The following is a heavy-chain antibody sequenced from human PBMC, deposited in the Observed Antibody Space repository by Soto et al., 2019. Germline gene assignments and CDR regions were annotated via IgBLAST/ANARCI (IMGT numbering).Heavy chain of an antibody. Sequence: QVQLQQWGAGLLKPSETLSLTCAVYGGSFSGSYWSWVRQPPGKGLEWIGEVNHSGSTRYSPSLKSRVTISLDTSKNQFSLTLSSVTAADTAVFYCARAGYSSEHLNWGQGTLVTVSS. CDR2: VNHSGST. D-gene: IGHD5-18*01. CDR1: GGSFSGSY. V-gene: IGHV4-34*01. CDR3: ARAGYSSEHLN. J-gene: IGHJ4*02.